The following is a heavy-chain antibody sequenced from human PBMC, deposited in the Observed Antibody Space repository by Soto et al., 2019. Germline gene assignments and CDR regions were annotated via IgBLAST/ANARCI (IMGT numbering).Heavy chain of an antibody. V-gene: IGHV1-2*04. CDR2: INPNNGNT. D-gene: IGHD2-2*01. CDR3: ARAARASWVFPDYYYYYGMDV. CDR1: GYTFITYG. Sequence: ASVKVSCKASGYTFITYGVRWVRQAPGQGLDWLGWINPNNGNTSYAQRFQGWVTMTRDTSISTAYMELSRLRSDDTAVYYCARAARASWVFPDYYYYYGMDVWGQGTTVTVSS. J-gene: IGHJ6*02.